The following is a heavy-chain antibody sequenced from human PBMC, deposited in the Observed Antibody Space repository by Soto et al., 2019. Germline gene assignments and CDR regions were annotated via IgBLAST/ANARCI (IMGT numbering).Heavy chain of an antibody. J-gene: IGHJ5*02. CDR1: GGSISSGGYY. CDR2: IYYIGST. V-gene: IGHV4-31*03. CDR3: ARSVFP. Sequence: QVQLQESGPGLVKPSQTLSLTCTVSGGSISSGGYYWNWIRQHPGKGLEWIGYIYYIGSTYYNPSRKSRVTIPLDTSKTQFSPKLSSVTAADTAVHYCARSVFPWGQGTLVTVSS.